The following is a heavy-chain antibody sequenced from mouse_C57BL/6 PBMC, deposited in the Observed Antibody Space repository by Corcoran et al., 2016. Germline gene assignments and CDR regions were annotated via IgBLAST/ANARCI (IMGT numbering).Heavy chain of an antibody. CDR1: GNTCTDYY. J-gene: IGHJ2*01. V-gene: IGHV1-75*01. CDR2: IFPGSGST. CDR3: ARNLRLGDY. D-gene: IGHD2-13*01. Sequence: VELQQAGPELVNPGTSVKISCKASGNTCTDYYINWVKQRPGQGREWIGWIFPGSGSTYYDEKFKGKATLTVDKSYSTAYMLLSSLTSEDSAGYLCARNLRLGDYLGQGTTLAVSS.